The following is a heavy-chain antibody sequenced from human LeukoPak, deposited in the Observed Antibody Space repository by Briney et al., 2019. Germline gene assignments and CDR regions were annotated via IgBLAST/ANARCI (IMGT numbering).Heavy chain of an antibody. CDR1: GFTFSSYW. J-gene: IGHJ5*02. CDR3: ARDLEYCSTTSCFT. V-gene: IGHV4-28*03. D-gene: IGHD2-2*01. Sequence: LRLSCAASGFTFSSYWMHWVRQAPGKGLEWIAYIHQSGITVSNPSLKSRLTLSLDASKNQFSLRLTSVTVADTAVYYCARDLEYCSTTSCFTWGQGTLVTVSS. CDR2: IHQSGIT.